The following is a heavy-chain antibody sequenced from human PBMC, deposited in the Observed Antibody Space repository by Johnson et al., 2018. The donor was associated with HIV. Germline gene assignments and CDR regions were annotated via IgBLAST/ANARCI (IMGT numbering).Heavy chain of an antibody. CDR3: TTDDVVPPAFDI. CDR2: ISGGST. J-gene: IGHJ3*02. CDR1: GFTVSSNE. V-gene: IGHV3-38-3*01. D-gene: IGHD2-15*01. Sequence: MHLVESRGVLLQPGGSLRLSCAASGFTVSSNEMSWVRQAPGKGLEWVSSISGGSTYYADSRKGRFTISRDNSKNTVYLHMNSLRAEDTAVYYCTTDDVVPPAFDIWGQGTMVTVSS.